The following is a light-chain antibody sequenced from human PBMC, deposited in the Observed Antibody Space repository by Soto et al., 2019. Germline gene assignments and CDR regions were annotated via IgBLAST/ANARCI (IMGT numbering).Light chain of an antibody. CDR1: QSVYNN. V-gene: IGKV3-15*01. Sequence: EIVLTQSPCTLSLSPGERATLSCRASQSVYNNLAWYQQKPGQAPRLLIYGASTRATGIPARFSGSGSGTEFTLTISSLQSEDFAVYFYQQYNNWPPVTFGPGTKVDIK. CDR3: QQYNNWPPVT. J-gene: IGKJ3*01. CDR2: GAS.